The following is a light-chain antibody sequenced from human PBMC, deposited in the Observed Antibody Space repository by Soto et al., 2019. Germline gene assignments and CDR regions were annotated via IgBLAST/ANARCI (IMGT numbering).Light chain of an antibody. CDR2: DAS. CDR3: QQYGSSPLT. V-gene: IGKV3-20*01. CDR1: QSVRSNY. J-gene: IGKJ4*01. Sequence: EIVLTQSPDTLSLSPGERATLSCRASQSVRSNYLAWYQQKPGQAPRFLIYDASSRATGIPDRFSGSGSGTDFTLTISRLEPEDFALYYCQQYGSSPLTLGGGTKVEIK.